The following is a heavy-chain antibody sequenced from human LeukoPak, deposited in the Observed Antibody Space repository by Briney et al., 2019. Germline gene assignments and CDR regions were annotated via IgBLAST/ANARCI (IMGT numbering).Heavy chain of an antibody. V-gene: IGHV1-18*01. CDR1: GYTFTSYG. D-gene: IGHD3-10*01. CDR3: ARDSGVRGHLDY. CDR2: ISAYNGNT. Sequence: VASVRVSCKASGYTFTSYGISWVRQAPGQGLEWMGWISAYNGNTNYAQKLQGRVTMTTDTSTSTAYMELSSLRSEDTAVYYCARDSGVRGHLDYWGQGTLVTVSS. J-gene: IGHJ4*02.